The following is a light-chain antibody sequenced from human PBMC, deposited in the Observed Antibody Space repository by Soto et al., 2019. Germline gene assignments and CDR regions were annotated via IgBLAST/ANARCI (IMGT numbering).Light chain of an antibody. CDR3: QQYNSYSGFT. CDR1: QSISSW. Sequence: DIQMTQSPSTLSASVGDRVTITCRASQSISSWLAWYQQKPGKAPKLLIYKASSSESGVPSRFSGSGSGTELTLTISSLQPDDFATYYCQQYNSYSGFTFGPGTKVDIK. CDR2: KAS. J-gene: IGKJ3*01. V-gene: IGKV1-5*03.